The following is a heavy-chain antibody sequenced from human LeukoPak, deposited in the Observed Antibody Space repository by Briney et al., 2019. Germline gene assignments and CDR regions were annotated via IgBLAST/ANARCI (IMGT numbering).Heavy chain of an antibody. J-gene: IGHJ4*02. Sequence: ASVKVSCKASGYTFTSYGISWVRQAPGQGLEWMGWISAYDGNTNYAQKLQGRVTVTTDTSTSTAYMELRSLRSDDTAVYYCARVAFDEYFDYWGQGTLVTVSS. V-gene: IGHV1-18*01. CDR3: ARVAFDEYFDY. D-gene: IGHD3-3*02. CDR2: ISAYDGNT. CDR1: GYTFTSYG.